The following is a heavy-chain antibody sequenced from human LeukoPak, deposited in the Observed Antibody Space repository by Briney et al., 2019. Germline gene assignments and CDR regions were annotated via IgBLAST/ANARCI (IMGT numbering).Heavy chain of an antibody. CDR3: ARRAGYDFSGYYY. Sequence: GGSLRLSCAASGFTFSSYWMSWVRQAPGKGLEWVANIKQDGSEKHYVDSVKGRFTISRDNAKNSLYLQMNSLRAEDTAVYYCARRAGYDFSGYYYWGQGTLVTVSS. J-gene: IGHJ4*02. D-gene: IGHD3-22*01. CDR1: GFTFSSYW. CDR2: IKQDGSEK. V-gene: IGHV3-7*02.